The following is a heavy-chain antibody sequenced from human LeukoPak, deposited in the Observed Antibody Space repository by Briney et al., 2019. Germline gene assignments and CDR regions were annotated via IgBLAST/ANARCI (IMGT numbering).Heavy chain of an antibody. Sequence: PSQTLSLTCTLSGGSISSGDYYCSWIRQPPGKCLEWIGFIFDGGSTYYNPSLRSRVTISVDTSKNRFSRKRSALTARHRAVFYRARDPRRELHAFDIWGQGTTVTVSS. D-gene: IGHD1-26*01. CDR2: IFDGGST. V-gene: IGHV4-30-4*08. CDR1: GGSISSGDYY. CDR3: ARDPRRELHAFDI. J-gene: IGHJ3*02.